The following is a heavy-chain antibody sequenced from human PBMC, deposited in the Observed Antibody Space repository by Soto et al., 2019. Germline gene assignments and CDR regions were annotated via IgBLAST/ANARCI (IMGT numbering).Heavy chain of an antibody. V-gene: IGHV3-74*02. D-gene: IGHD2-15*01. J-gene: IGHJ6*03. CDR1: GFTFSNYW. CDR3: ARGDCVGRTCYSLAGSFYYYMDV. Sequence: EVQLVESGGGLVQPGGSLRLSCAASGFTFSNYWMYWVRQAPGKGLEWVSRINSDGSVSSYADSVKGRLTISRDNVKNTLYLQMDSLRAEDTAVYYCARGDCVGRTCYSLAGSFYYYMDVWGKGTTVTVFS. CDR2: INSDGSVS.